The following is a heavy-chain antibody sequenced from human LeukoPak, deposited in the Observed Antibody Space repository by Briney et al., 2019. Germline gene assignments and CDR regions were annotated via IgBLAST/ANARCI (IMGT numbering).Heavy chain of an antibody. CDR2: ISYDGSNK. CDR1: GFTFSSYA. CDR3: ARDRAADY. D-gene: IGHD2-15*01. V-gene: IGHV3-30*01. J-gene: IGHJ4*02. Sequence: GGSLRLSCAASGFTFSSYAMHWIRQAPGKGLEWVAVISYDGSNKYYADSVKGRFTISRDNSKNTLYLQMNSLRAEDTAVCYCARDRAADYWGRGTLVTVSS.